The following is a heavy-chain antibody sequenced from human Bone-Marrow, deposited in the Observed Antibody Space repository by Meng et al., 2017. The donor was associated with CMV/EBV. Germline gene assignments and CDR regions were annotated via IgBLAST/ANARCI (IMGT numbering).Heavy chain of an antibody. CDR3: ARAVGVTIVDALDF. CDR1: GFTFDDYG. D-gene: IGHD1-26*01. V-gene: IGHV3-20*04. J-gene: IGHJ3*01. CDR2: IRWNGGTT. Sequence: GESLKISCAASGFTFDDYGLNWVRQAPGKGLEWVAGIRWNGGTTGYTDSVKGRFTISRDNAKNSLHLQMNSLRAEDTALYYCARAVGVTIVDALDFWGPGTMVTVSS.